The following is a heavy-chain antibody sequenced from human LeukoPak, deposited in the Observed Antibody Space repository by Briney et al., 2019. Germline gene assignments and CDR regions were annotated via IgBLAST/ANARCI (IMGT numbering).Heavy chain of an antibody. J-gene: IGHJ3*02. CDR2: ISSSSSYI. Sequence: GGSLRLSCAASGFTFSSYSMNWVRQAPGKGLEWVSSISSSSSYIYYADSVKGRFTISRDNAKNSLYLQMNSLRAEDTAVYYCARELWFGESYDAFDIWGQGTMVTVSS. CDR1: GFTFSSYS. V-gene: IGHV3-21*01. CDR3: ARELWFGESYDAFDI. D-gene: IGHD3-10*01.